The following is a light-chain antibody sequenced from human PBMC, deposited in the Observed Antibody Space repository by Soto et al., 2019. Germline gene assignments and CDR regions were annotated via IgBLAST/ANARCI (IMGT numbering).Light chain of an antibody. CDR2: HAS. CDR3: QQYGTSPPST. CDR1: HSVTSDY. J-gene: IGKJ5*01. Sequence: EIVLTQSPGTLSLSPGERATLSCRASHSVTSDYLAWFQHKPGQPPRLVIYHASTKATGTPARFSGRGSGKDFTLTISRLEPEDFAVYYCQQYGTSPPSTFGQGTRLEIK. V-gene: IGKV3-20*01.